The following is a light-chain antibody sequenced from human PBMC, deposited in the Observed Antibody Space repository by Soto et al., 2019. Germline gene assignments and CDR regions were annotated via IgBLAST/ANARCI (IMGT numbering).Light chain of an antibody. CDR2: DVT. J-gene: IGLJ1*01. V-gene: IGLV2-14*01. CDR3: SSYTSSSTYV. Sequence: LTQPALMSESLGQSIAISCTGTSSDVGGYNYVSWYQQHPGKAPKLIIYDVTNRPSGVSNRFSGSKSGNTASLTISGLQAEDEADYYCSSYTSSSTYVFGTGTKVTV. CDR1: SSDVGGYNY.